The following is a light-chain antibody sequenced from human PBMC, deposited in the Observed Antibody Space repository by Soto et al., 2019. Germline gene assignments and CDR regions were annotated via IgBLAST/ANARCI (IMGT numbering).Light chain of an antibody. J-gene: IGLJ3*02. V-gene: IGLV1-47*01. CDR3: AAWDDSLSALV. Sequence: QSVLTQPPSASGTPGQRVTISCSGSSSNIESNYVYWYQQLPGSAPKLLIYRNDRRPSGVPDRFSGSKSGTSASLAISGLRSEDEADYYCAAWDDSLSALVFGGGTKVTVL. CDR2: RND. CDR1: SSNIESNY.